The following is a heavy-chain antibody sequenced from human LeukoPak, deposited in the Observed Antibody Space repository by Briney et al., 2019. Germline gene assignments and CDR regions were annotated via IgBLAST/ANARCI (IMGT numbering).Heavy chain of an antibody. D-gene: IGHD3-22*01. CDR1: GGSISSYY. V-gene: IGHV4-4*07. J-gene: IGHJ3*01. CDR2: IYTSGST. Sequence: SETLSLTCTVSGGSISSYYWSWIRQPAGKGLEWIGRIYTSGSTNYNPSLKSRVTISVDTSKNQFSLKLSSVTAADTAVYYCARALGYYYDSSGYDAFDLWGRGTMVTVSS. CDR3: ARALGYYYDSSGYDAFDL.